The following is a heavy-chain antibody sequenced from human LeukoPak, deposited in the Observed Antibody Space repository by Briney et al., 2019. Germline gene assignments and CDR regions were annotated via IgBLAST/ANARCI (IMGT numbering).Heavy chain of an antibody. CDR3: AREGLGGDYGLVDY. D-gene: IGHD4-17*01. J-gene: IGHJ4*02. Sequence: ASVKVSCKASGGTFSSYAISWVRQAPGQGLEWMGRIIPIFGTANYAQKFQGRVTITTDESTSTAYMELSSLRSEDTAVYYCAREGLGGDYGLVDYWGQGTLVTVSS. V-gene: IGHV1-69*05. CDR2: IIPIFGTA. CDR1: GGTFSSYA.